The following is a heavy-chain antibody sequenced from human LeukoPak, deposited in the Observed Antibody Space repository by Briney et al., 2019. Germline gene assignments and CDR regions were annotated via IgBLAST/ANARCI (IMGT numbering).Heavy chain of an antibody. V-gene: IGHV4-59*12. CDR3: VGDNSGSYRFDY. J-gene: IGHJ4*02. D-gene: IGHD6-25*01. Sequence: SETLSLTCTVSGGSISSYYWSWIRQPAGKGLEWIGYIYYSGSTTYNPSLKSRVTISLDRSKNQFSLKLTSVTAADAAVYYCVGDNSGSYRFDYWGQGTLVTVSS. CDR2: IYYSGST. CDR1: GGSISSYY.